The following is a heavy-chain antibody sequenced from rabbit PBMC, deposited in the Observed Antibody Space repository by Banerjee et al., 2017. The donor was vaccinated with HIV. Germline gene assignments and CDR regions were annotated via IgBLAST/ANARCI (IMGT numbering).Heavy chain of an antibody. Sequence: QSLEESGGDLVKPEGTLTLTCKASGFTLSRYWMCWVRQAPGKGLEWIACIYAGSDDSTWYASWVNGRFTISRSTSLNTVDLKMTSLTAADTATYFCVRDGYASSSGYMDYFNLWGPGTLVTVS. CDR2: IYAGSDDST. V-gene: IGHV1S43*01. CDR3: VRDGYASSSGYMDYFNL. CDR1: GFTLSRYW. D-gene: IGHD1-1*01. J-gene: IGHJ4*01.